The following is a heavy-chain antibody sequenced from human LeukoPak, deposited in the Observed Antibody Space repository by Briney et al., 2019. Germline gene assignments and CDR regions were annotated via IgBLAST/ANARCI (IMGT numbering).Heavy chain of an antibody. D-gene: IGHD6-13*01. Sequence: ASVKVSCKASGYTFTGYYMHWVRQAPGQGLEWMGWINPNSGGTNYAQEFQGRVTITADKSTSTAYMELSSLRSEDTAVYYCARCIAAALVTYYYYYMDVWGKGTTVTVSS. CDR3: ARCIAAALVTYYYYYMDV. CDR1: GYTFTGYY. V-gene: IGHV1-2*02. CDR2: INPNSGGT. J-gene: IGHJ6*03.